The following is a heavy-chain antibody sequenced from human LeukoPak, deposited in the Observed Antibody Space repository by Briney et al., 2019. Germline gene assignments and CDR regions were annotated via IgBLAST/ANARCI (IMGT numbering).Heavy chain of an antibody. J-gene: IGHJ4*02. V-gene: IGHV3-48*01. CDR3: ARGYYQKDY. D-gene: IGHD3-10*01. Sequence: PGGSLRLSCAASGFSFSTYTMNWVRQAPGKGLDWVSYISSSSSTIYYADSVKGRFTISRDNANNSLYLQMNSLRAEDTAVYYCARGYYQKDYWGQGTLVTVSS. CDR1: GFSFSTYT. CDR2: ISSSSSTI.